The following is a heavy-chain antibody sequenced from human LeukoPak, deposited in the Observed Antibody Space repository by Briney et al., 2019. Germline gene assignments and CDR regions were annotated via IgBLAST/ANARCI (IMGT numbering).Heavy chain of an antibody. D-gene: IGHD2-15*01. CDR2: IYYSGST. CDR3: ARTPTRYCSGGSCYSGWFDP. CDR1: GGSISSSSYC. J-gene: IGHJ5*02. Sequence: SETLSLTCTVSGGSISSSSYCGGWIRQPPGKGLEWIGSIYYSGSTYYNPSLKSRVTISVDTSKNQFSLKLSSVTAADTAVYYCARTPTRYCSGGSCYSGWFDPWGQGTLVTVSS. V-gene: IGHV4-39*01.